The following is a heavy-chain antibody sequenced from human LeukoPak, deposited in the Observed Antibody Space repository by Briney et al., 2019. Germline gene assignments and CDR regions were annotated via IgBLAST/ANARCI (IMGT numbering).Heavy chain of an antibody. CDR2: IRYDGSNK. CDR1: GFTFSSYG. Sequence: GVSLRLSCAASGFTFSSYGMHWVRQAPGKGLEWMTFIRYDGSNKYYADSVKGRFTISRDNSKNTLYLQMNSLRTEDTAVYYCAKDAYDFWSGSNQHFDYWGQGTLVTVS. J-gene: IGHJ4*02. D-gene: IGHD3-3*01. CDR3: AKDAYDFWSGSNQHFDY. V-gene: IGHV3-30*02.